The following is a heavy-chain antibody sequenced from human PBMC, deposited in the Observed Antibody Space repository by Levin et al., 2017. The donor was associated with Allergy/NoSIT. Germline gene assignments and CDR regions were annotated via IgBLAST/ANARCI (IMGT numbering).Heavy chain of an antibody. CDR3: ARGGNDWFAIDF. CDR2: VKRDGSST. CDR1: GFTFTSHW. V-gene: IGHV3-74*01. J-gene: IGHJ4*02. Sequence: GGSLRLSCAASGFTFTSHWMHWVRQAPGKGLVWVSRVKRDGSSTNYADSVKGRFTISRDNAKNTLYLQMDSLRAEDTAVYYCARGGNDWFAIDFWGQGTLVTVSS. D-gene: IGHD3-10*01.